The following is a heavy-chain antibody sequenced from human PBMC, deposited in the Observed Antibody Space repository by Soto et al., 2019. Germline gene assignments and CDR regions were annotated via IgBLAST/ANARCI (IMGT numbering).Heavy chain of an antibody. CDR2: IYYSGST. J-gene: IGHJ3*02. CDR3: ARAPERGYDSSGNAFDI. Sequence: NPSETLSLTCTVSGGSISSGGYYWSWIRQHPGKGLEWIGYIYYSGSTYYNPSLKSRVTISVDTSKNQFSLKLSSVTAADTAVYYCARAPERGYDSSGNAFDIRGQGTMVTVSS. CDR1: GGSISSGGYY. V-gene: IGHV4-31*03. D-gene: IGHD3-22*01.